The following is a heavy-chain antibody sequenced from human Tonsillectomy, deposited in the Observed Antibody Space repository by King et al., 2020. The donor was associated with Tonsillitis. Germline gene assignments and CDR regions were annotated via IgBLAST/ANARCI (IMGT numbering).Heavy chain of an antibody. Sequence: VQLVESGGGLVQPGESLRLSCAASGFTFSNYAMSWVRQAPGKGPEWVSSISGSGDSTYYADSLKGRFTISRDNSKNTLYLQMNSLRVEDTAVYYCGSYCRGDSCYSGYYDYRGQGTLVTVSS. CDR1: GFTFSNYA. CDR3: GSYCRGDSCYSGYYDY. V-gene: IGHV3-23*04. J-gene: IGHJ4*02. CDR2: ISGSGDST. D-gene: IGHD2-15*01.